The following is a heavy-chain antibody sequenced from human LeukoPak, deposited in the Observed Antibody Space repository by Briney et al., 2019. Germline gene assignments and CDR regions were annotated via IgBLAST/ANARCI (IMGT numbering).Heavy chain of an antibody. Sequence: SETLSLTCTVSGGSITSGSYYWTWIRQPAGKGLEWVGRIHSSGSTNYHPSLNSRVTVSADTSNNQFSLKLSSVTAADTAIYYCATSASSGSNYFDPWGQGILVTVSS. CDR1: GGSITSGSYY. CDR2: IHSSGST. CDR3: ATSASSGSNYFDP. D-gene: IGHD4/OR15-4a*01. J-gene: IGHJ5*02. V-gene: IGHV4-61*02.